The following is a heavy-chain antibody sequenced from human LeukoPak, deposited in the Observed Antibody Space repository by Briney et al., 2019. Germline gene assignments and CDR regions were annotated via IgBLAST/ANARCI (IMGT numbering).Heavy chain of an antibody. V-gene: IGHV3-23*01. CDR3: ATCMVLSQGLCNCFDP. CDR1: GFDLSSYA. D-gene: IGHD6-13*01. Sequence: GGSLRLSCVASGFDLSSYAMTWVLQAPAKGLEWVSSIRIGGGGTFYADSVKGRFTISSDNSENTLHLQMNNLRVEDTARYFCATCMVLSQGLCNCFDPWGQGTLVTVSS. CDR2: IRIGGGGT. J-gene: IGHJ5*02.